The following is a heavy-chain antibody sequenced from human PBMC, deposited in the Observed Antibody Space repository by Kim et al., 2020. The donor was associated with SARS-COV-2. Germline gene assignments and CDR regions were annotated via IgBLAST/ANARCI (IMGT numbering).Heavy chain of an antibody. J-gene: IGHJ3*02. CDR2: IKSKTGGTT. D-gene: IGHD3-22*01. V-gene: IGHV3-15*01. Sequence: GGSLRLSCAASGFTFSNAWMSWVRQAPGKGLEWVGRIKSKTGGTTDYAAPVKGRFTISRDDSKNTLYLQMNSLKTEDTAVYYCTSYSSGYDDAFDILGQGTMVTVSS. CDR3: TSYSSGYDDAFDI. CDR1: GFTFSNAW.